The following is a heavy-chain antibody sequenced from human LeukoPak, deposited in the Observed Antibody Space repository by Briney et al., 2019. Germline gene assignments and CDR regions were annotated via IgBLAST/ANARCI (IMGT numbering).Heavy chain of an antibody. V-gene: IGHV4-4*02. D-gene: IGHD6-19*01. J-gene: IGHJ5*02. CDR1: GGSISSSNW. CDR3: ARDMEYSSGWPRGNWFDP. Sequence: SGTLSLTCAVSGGSISSSNWWSWVRQPPGKGLEWIGEIYHSGSTNYNPSLKSRVTISVDKSKNQFSLKLSSVTAADTAVYYCARDMEYSSGWPRGNWFDPWGQGTLVTVSS. CDR2: IYHSGST.